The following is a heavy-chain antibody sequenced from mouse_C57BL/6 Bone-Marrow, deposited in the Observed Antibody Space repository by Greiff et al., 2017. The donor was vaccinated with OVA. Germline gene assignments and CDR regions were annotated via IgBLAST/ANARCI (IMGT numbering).Heavy chain of an antibody. CDR3: ARHRGYGDAMDY. CDR2: ISNGGGST. Sequence: EVKLMESGGGFVQPGGSLKLSCAASGFTFSDYYMYWVRQTPEKRLEWVAYISNGGGSTYYPDTVKGRFTISRDNAKNTLYLQMSRLKSEDTAMYYCARHRGYGDAMDYWGQGTSVTVSS. J-gene: IGHJ4*01. D-gene: IGHD3-1*01. CDR1: GFTFSDYY. V-gene: IGHV5-12*01.